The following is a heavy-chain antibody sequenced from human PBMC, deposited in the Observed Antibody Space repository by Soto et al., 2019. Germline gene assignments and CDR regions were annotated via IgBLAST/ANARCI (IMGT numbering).Heavy chain of an antibody. CDR3: ARSAEKLLMVYATPKYNWFDP. D-gene: IGHD2-8*01. CDR2: IIPIFGTA. J-gene: IGHJ5*02. CDR1: GGTFSSYA. V-gene: IGHV1-69*13. Sequence: SVKVSCKASGGTFSSYAISWVRQAPGQGLEWMGGIIPIFGTANYAQKFQGRVTITADESTSTAYMELSSLRSEDTAVYYCARSAEKLLMVYATPKYNWFDPWGQGTLVTVSS.